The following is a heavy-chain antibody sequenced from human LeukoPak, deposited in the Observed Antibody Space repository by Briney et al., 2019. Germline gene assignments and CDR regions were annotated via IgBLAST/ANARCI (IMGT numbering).Heavy chain of an antibody. CDR3: SRRLAARPFDY. CDR2: IYYSGST. CDR1: GGSISSYY. V-gene: IGHV4-59*01. Sequence: PSETLSHTCTVSGGSISSYYWSWIRQPPGKGLEWIGYIYYSGSTNDNPSLKRRVTISVYTSQNQFSHKLSPGTAADTAADYCSRRLAARPFDYCGQGTLVTVSS. J-gene: IGHJ4*02. D-gene: IGHD6-6*01.